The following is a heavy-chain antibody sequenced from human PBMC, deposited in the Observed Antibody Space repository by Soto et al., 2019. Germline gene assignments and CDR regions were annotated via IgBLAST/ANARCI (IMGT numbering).Heavy chain of an antibody. CDR2: TYYRSKWYN. Sequence: SQTLPLICAISGDSVSSNSAAWNFVSHSPSRGLEWLGRTYYRSKWYNDYSVSVKSRITINPDTSKNQFSLQLSSVTPEDTAVYFCAGETRNWFDPWGQGTLVTVSS. CDR3: AGETRNWFDP. CDR1: GDSVSSNSAA. J-gene: IGHJ5*02. V-gene: IGHV6-1*01.